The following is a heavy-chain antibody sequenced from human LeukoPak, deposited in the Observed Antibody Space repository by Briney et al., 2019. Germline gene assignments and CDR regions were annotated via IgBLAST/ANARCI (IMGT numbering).Heavy chain of an antibody. Sequence: GGSLRLSCAASGFNFNYYPVHWVRQAPGKGLVWVAFISDNGSLKYYADSVKGRFTISRDNSKNTLYLQMNSLRGDDTAVYYCARGRSGPSPVLDYYMDAWGKGTTVTVSS. CDR2: ISDNGSLK. V-gene: IGHV3-30*14. D-gene: IGHD6-19*01. J-gene: IGHJ6*03. CDR3: ARGRSGPSPVLDYYMDA. CDR1: GFNFNYYP.